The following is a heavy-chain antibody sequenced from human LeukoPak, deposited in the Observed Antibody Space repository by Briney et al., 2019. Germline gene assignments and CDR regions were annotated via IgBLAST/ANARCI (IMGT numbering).Heavy chain of an antibody. V-gene: IGHV3-48*01. CDR2: INGTSTAI. D-gene: IGHD1-26*01. J-gene: IGHJ4*02. CDR3: ARDQSIAGPTTADY. Sequence: PGGSLRLSCAASGFTFSSSNMHWVRQAPGKGLEWVSFINGTSTAIIYADSVKGRFTISRDIGRKSLYLQMNSLRAEDTAVYYCARDQSIAGPTTADYWGQGTLVTVSS. CDR1: GFTFSSSN.